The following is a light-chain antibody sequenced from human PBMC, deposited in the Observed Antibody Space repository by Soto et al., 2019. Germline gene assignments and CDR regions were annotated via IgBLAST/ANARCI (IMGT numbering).Light chain of an antibody. CDR3: QTWGTGIHV. J-gene: IGLJ1*01. V-gene: IGLV4-69*01. CDR1: SGHSSYP. Sequence: QLVLTQSPSASASLGASVKLTCTLSSGHSSYPIAWHQQQPEKGPRYLMKLNSDGSHSKGDGIPDRFSGSSSGAERYLIISSLQSEDEADYYCQTWGTGIHVFGTGTKVTVL. CDR2: LNSDGSH.